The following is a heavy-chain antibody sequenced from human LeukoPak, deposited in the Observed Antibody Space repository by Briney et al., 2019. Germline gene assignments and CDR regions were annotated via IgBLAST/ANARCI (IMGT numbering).Heavy chain of an antibody. CDR3: TTVPNCTTASRPLDY. CDR1: GFTFDYYS. J-gene: IGHJ4*02. Sequence: PGGSLRLSCAASGFTFDYYSLHWVRQAPGKRLEWVSLITWDGGMTYYADSVKGRFTISRDNSKNSVYLQMNSLRTEDTALYYCTTVPNCTTASRPLDYWGQGILVTVSS. CDR2: ITWDGGMT. D-gene: IGHD2/OR15-2a*01. V-gene: IGHV3-43*01.